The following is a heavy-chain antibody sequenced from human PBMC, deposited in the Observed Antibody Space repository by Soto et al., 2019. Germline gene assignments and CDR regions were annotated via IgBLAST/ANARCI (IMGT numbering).Heavy chain of an antibody. Sequence: WETLSLTCTVSGGSISSYYWTWVRPSPEKGLEWIGYIYYSGTNNYNPSLKSRVTISVDASKNQFSRNLSSVTAADTAVYFCARGGGYYSPWGQGTLVTVSS. CDR1: GGSISSYY. V-gene: IGHV4-59*01. CDR3: ARGGGYYSP. CDR2: IYYSGTN. D-gene: IGHD3-22*01. J-gene: IGHJ5*02.